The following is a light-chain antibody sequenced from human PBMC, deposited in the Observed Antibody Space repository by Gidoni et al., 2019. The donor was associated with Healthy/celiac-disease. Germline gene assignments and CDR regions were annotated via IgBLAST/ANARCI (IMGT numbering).Light chain of an antibody. V-gene: IGLV3-21*03. J-gene: IGLJ2*01. CDR3: QVWDSSSDHVV. Sequence: SHLLPQPHPASVAPGKTARLTCGGNNIGSKSVHWYQQKPGQAPVLVVYDDSDRPSGIPERFSGSNAGNTATLTISRVEAGDEADYYCQVWDSSSDHVVFGGGTKLTVL. CDR1: NIGSKS. CDR2: DDS.